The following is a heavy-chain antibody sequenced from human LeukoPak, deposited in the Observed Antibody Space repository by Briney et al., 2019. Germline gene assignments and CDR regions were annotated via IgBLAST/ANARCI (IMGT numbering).Heavy chain of an antibody. CDR1: DGSISGHY. Sequence: SETLSLTCTVSDGSISGHYWSWIRQPPGKGLESIGYVYYSGSTNYNPSLKGRVTISLDTSKNQFSLKLSSVTAADTVLYYCARRSIGHSASWGAFDIWGQGTMVTVSS. CDR3: ARRSIGHSASWGAFDI. D-gene: IGHD2/OR15-2a*01. J-gene: IGHJ3*02. V-gene: IGHV4-59*08. CDR2: VYYSGST.